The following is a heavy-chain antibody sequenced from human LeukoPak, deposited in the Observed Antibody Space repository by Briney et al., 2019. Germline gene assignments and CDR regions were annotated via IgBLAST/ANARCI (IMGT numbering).Heavy chain of an antibody. CDR3: ARSHLSGYVCAFDI. Sequence: AGSLRVSCAASGFTFSSYSMNWVRQAPGKGVECVSSISSSSSDIYYADSVKGRFTIYSDNAKNSLYLQMKSLRAEDTAVYYCARSHLSGYVCAFDIWGQGTMVTVSS. CDR2: ISSSSSDI. D-gene: IGHD5-12*01. J-gene: IGHJ3*02. CDR1: GFTFSSYS. V-gene: IGHV3-21*01.